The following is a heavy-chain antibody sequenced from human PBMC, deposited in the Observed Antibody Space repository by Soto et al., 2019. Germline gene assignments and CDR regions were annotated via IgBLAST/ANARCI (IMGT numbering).Heavy chain of an antibody. CDR2: MNTNSDDT. D-gene: IGHD6-13*01. CDR1: GYTFTIYD. V-gene: IGHV1-8*01. J-gene: IGHJ6*02. CDR3: AREWSAAGHFYGMDV. Sequence: QVQLVQSGAEVKKPGASVQVSCKTSGYTFTIYDINWVRQAPGQGLEWVGWMNTNSDDTRSAQKFRGRLTLTRDKSMRAVYMKLSNLRPDDSAVYYCAREWSAAGHFYGMDVWGQGTTVAVSS.